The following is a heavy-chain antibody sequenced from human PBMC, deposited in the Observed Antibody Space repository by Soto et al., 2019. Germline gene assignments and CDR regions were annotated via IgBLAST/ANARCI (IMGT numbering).Heavy chain of an antibody. V-gene: IGHV1-18*01. CDR2: ISAYNGNT. CDR3: ARETYSSGWYYFDY. Sequence: GASVKVSCKASGYTFTSYGISWVRQAPGQGLEWMGWISAYNGNTNYAQKLQGRVTMTTDTSTSTAYMELRSLRSGDTAVYYCARETYSSGWYYFDYWGQGTLVTVSS. J-gene: IGHJ4*02. CDR1: GYTFTSYG. D-gene: IGHD6-19*01.